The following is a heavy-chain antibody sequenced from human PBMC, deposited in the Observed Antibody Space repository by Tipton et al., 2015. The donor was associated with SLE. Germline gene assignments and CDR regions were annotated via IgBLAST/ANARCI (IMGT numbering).Heavy chain of an antibody. J-gene: IGHJ4*02. CDR3: ATLDGQWLVR. Sequence: TLSLTCTVSGYSISSGYYWSWLRQPPGKGLEWIGSIHSSGSTSYCPSLKSRVTISVDTSKNQFSLKLSSVTAADTAVYNCATLDGQWLVRWGQGTLVTVSS. CDR2: IHSSGST. D-gene: IGHD6-19*01. V-gene: IGHV4-38-2*02. CDR1: GYSISSGYY.